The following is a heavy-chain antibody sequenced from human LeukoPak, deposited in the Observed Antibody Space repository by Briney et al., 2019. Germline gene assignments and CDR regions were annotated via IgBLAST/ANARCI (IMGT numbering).Heavy chain of an antibody. CDR1: GFTFSSYS. CDR2: ISSSSSTI. D-gene: IGHD3-3*01. CDR3: ARGRGRFLEWLSDAFDI. Sequence: GGPLRLSCAASGFTFSSYSMNWVRQAPGKGLEWVSYISSSSSTIYYADSVKGRFTISRDNAKNSLYLQMNSLRAEDTAVYYCARGRGRFLEWLSDAFDIWGQGTMVTVSS. V-gene: IGHV3-48*01. J-gene: IGHJ3*02.